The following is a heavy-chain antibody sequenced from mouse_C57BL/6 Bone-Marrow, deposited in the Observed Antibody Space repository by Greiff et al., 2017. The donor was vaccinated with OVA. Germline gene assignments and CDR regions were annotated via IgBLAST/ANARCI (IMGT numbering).Heavy chain of an antibody. Sequence: EVQLVESGGGLVKPGGSLKLPCASSGFTFSSYAMSWVRQTPEKRLEWVATISDGGSYTYYPDNVKGRFTISRDNAKNNLYLQMSHLKSEDTAMYYCARDLMADYWGQGTTLTVSS. CDR2: ISDGGSYT. CDR1: GFTFSSYA. V-gene: IGHV5-4*01. J-gene: IGHJ2*01. CDR3: ARDLMADY.